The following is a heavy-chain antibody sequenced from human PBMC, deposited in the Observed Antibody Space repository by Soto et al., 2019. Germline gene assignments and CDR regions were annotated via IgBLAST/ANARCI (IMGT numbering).Heavy chain of an antibody. V-gene: IGHV3-48*02. Sequence: PGGSPRLSCAASGFTFNSYSMNWVRQAPGKGLEWVSYISSSSSTIYYADSVKGRLTISRDNAKNSLYLQMNSLRDEDTAVYYCARDDYGDYVVPYYYYYGMDVWGQGTTVTVSS. CDR3: ARDDYGDYVVPYYYYYGMDV. CDR2: ISSSSSTI. J-gene: IGHJ6*02. D-gene: IGHD4-17*01. CDR1: GFTFNSYS.